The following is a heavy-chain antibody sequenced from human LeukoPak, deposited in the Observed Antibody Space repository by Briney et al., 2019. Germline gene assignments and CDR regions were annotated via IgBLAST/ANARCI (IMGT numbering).Heavy chain of an antibody. Sequence: GGSLRLSCAASGFTFNTYGMRWVRQAPGKGLEWVAVISYDGSNEYYADSVKGRFTISRDNSKNTLYLQMDSLRVEDTAVYFCAKDMGDADYVVDYWGQGTLVTVSS. D-gene: IGHD4-17*01. V-gene: IGHV3-30*18. J-gene: IGHJ4*02. CDR3: AKDMGDADYVVDY. CDR1: GFTFNTYG. CDR2: ISYDGSNE.